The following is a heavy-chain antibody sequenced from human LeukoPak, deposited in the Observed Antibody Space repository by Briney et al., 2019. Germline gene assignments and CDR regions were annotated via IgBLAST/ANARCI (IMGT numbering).Heavy chain of an antibody. CDR1: GYTFTGYY. V-gene: IGHV1-2*06. Sequence: GASVKVSCKASGYTFTGYYMHWVRQAPGQGLEWMGRINPNSGGTNYAQKFQGRVTMARDTSISTAYMELSRLRSDDTAVYYCAREGADNWNYVDYWGQGTLVTVSS. D-gene: IGHD1-20*01. J-gene: IGHJ4*02. CDR2: INPNSGGT. CDR3: AREGADNWNYVDY.